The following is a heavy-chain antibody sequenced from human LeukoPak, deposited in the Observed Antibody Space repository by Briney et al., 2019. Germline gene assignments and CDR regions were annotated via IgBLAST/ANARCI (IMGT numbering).Heavy chain of an antibody. CDR3: ARLVRDYVWGSYRYNYFDY. V-gene: IGHV4-59*08. CDR1: GGSISSYY. Sequence: PSETLSLTCTVSGGSISSYYWSWIRQPPGKGLEWIGYIYYSGGTNYNPSLKSRVTISVDTSKNQFSLKLSSVTAADTAVYYCARLVRDYVWGSYRYNYFDYWGQGTLVTVSS. CDR2: IYYSGGT. J-gene: IGHJ4*02. D-gene: IGHD3-16*02.